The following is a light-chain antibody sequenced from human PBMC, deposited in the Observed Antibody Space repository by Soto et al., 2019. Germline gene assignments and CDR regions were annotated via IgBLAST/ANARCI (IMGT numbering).Light chain of an antibody. CDR3: HQRQSWPRT. CDR2: QTS. J-gene: IGKJ1*01. V-gene: IGKV3-11*01. Sequence: EIVLTQSPATLSSFPFDRVTLSCRASQYINTRLAWYQHRPGQAPRLLIYQTSIRAAGIPARFSASGTGTDLTLTISDVQPEDFAVYYCHQRQSWPRTFGQGTKVDIK. CDR1: QYINTR.